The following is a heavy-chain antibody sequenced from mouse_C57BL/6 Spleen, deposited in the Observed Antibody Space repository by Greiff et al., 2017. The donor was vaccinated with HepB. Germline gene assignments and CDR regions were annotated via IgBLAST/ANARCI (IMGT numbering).Heavy chain of an antibody. CDR1: GYTFTSSW. J-gene: IGHJ2*01. V-gene: IGHV1-64*01. CDR3: AREGLTGCFDY. Sequence: QVQLQQPGAELVKPGASVKLSCKASGYTFTSSWMHWVKQRPGQGLEWIGMIHPNSGSTNYNEKFKSKATLTVDKSSSTAYMQLSSLTSEGSAVYYCAREGLTGCFDYWGQGTTLTVSS. D-gene: IGHD4-1*01. CDR2: IHPNSGST.